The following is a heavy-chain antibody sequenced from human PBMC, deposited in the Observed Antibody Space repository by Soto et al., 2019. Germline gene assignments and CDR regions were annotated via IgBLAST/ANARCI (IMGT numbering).Heavy chain of an antibody. CDR1: GGTFSRYA. CDR2: IIPIFGTA. Sequence: GASVKVSCKASGGTFSRYAISWVRQEPGQGLERKGRIIPIFGTANYAQKYQGRVTITADESTSTAYMELSSLRSEDTAVYYCARYTGYCSSTSCYAGYGYWGQGTLVTVSS. J-gene: IGHJ4*02. V-gene: IGHV1-69*13. CDR3: ARYTGYCSSTSCYAGYGY. D-gene: IGHD2-2*01.